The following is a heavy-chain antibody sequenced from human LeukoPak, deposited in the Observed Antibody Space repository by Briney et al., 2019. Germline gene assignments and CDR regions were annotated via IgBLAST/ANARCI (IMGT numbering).Heavy chain of an antibody. CDR1: GFTFSSYW. J-gene: IGHJ5*02. D-gene: IGHD6-19*01. V-gene: IGHV3-74*01. Sequence: SGWSLRLSCAASGFTFSSYWMHWVRHAPGKGLVWVSRINSDGSTTTYADSVKGRFTISRDNANNTLYLQMNSLRAEDTAVYYCARESAVAGRGRWFDPWGQGTLVTVSS. CDR3: ARESAVAGRGRWFDP. CDR2: INSDGSTT.